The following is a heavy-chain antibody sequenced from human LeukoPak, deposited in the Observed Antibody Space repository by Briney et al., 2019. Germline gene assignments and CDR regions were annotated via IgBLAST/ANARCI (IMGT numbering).Heavy chain of an antibody. V-gene: IGHV4-59*01. CDR1: GGSISSYY. CDR3: ARHPRGQLWFT. CDR2: IYYSGST. Sequence: PSETLSLTCTVSGGSISSYYWSWIRQPPGKGLEWIGYIYYSGSTNYNPSLKSRVTISVDTSKNQFSLKLSSVTAADTAVYYCARHPRGQLWFTWGQGTLVTVSS. D-gene: IGHD5-18*01. J-gene: IGHJ5*02.